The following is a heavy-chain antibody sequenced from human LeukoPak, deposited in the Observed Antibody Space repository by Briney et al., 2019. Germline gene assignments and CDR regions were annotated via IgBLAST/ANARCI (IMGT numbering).Heavy chain of an antibody. CDR3: ARYESGYFAYYFDY. D-gene: IGHD3-3*01. CDR2: IKQDGSEK. V-gene: IGHV3-7*01. CDR1: GFTFNNYW. J-gene: IGHJ4*02. Sequence: GGSLRLSCAASGFTFNNYWMSWVRQAPGKGLEWVANIKQDGSEKYYVDSVKGRFTISRDNAKNSLYLQMNSLRAEDTAVYYCARYESGYFAYYFDYWGQGTLVTVSS.